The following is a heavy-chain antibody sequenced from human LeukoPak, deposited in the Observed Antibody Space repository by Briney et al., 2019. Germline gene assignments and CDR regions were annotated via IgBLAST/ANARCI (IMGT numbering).Heavy chain of an antibody. Sequence: PGGSLRLSCAASGFTFSSYSMNWVRQAPGKGLEWVSSISSSSSYIYYADSVKGRFTISRDNAKNSLYLQMNSLRAEDTAVYYCARSQTTVTPKWLGYWGQGTLVTVSS. J-gene: IGHJ4*02. CDR1: GFTFSSYS. V-gene: IGHV3-21*01. CDR3: ARSQTTVTPKWLGY. CDR2: ISSSSSYI. D-gene: IGHD4-17*01.